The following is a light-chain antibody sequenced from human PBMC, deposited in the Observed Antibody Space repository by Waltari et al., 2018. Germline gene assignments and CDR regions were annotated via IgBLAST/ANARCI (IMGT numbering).Light chain of an antibody. CDR1: QSISIW. CDR3: QQYNSPPRT. V-gene: IGKV1-5*03. CDR2: KAS. Sequence: DIQMTQSPSTLSASVGDRVTITCRASQSISIWLAWYQQKPGKAPKLMIYKASILQSGVPSRFSGSGSVTEFTLTISSLQPDDSATYYCQQYNSPPRTFGGGTKVEIK. J-gene: IGKJ4*01.